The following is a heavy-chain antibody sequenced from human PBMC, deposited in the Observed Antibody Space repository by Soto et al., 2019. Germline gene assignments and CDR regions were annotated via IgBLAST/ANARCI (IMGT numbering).Heavy chain of an antibody. CDR1: GYTSTSYG. CDR2: MRAYNGNT. Sequence: QVQLVQSGAEVKKPGASVKVSCKASGYTSTSYGISWVRQAPGQGLEWMGWMRAYNGNTNNTQKLQGRVTLTTNTXTXTXXMELRSLGSDDAAVYYCAREERQQLVGGDDYYFAYWGQGTRVTVSS. V-gene: IGHV1-18*01. D-gene: IGHD6-13*01. J-gene: IGHJ4*02. CDR3: AREERQQLVGGDDYYFAY.